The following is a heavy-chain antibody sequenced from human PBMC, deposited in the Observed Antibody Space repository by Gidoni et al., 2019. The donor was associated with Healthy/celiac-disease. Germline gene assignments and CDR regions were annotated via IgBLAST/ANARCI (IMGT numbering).Heavy chain of an antibody. CDR3: ARNPYYYDSRGYDPPYDFDY. CDR2: IYYSGST. CDR1: GLSLIRSRSY. D-gene: IGHD3-22*01. Sequence: QLPLHESSPGLVQPSEPLSLPCTVSGLSLIRSRSYWGWSRQPPGKGLEWIGSIYYSGSTYYNPSLKRRVTISVETAKNQLSLKLSSGTAAETAVYYCARNPYYYDSRGYDPPYDFDYWGQGTLVTVSS. J-gene: IGHJ4*02. V-gene: IGHV4-39*07.